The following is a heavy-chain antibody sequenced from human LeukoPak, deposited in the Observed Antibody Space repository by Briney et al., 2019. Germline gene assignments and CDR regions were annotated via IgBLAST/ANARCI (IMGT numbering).Heavy chain of an antibody. CDR1: GYTFTTYY. Sequence: VASVKVSCKASGYTFTTYYMHWVRQAPGQGLEWMGIIDPSVGTTTYAQKLQGRLTMTRDTSASTAYMELSSLRSEDTAVYYCAREGEYPDYWGQGTLVTVSS. CDR3: AREGEYPDY. J-gene: IGHJ4*02. D-gene: IGHD3-10*01. CDR2: IDPSVGTT. V-gene: IGHV1-46*04.